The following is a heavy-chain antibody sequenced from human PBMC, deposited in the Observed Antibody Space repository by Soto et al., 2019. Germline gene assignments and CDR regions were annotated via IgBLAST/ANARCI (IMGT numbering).Heavy chain of an antibody. CDR3: ARSEEDSDYYYYGMDV. V-gene: IGHV6-1*01. J-gene: IGHJ6*02. CDR1: GDTVSSNSVA. CDR2: TYYRSRWYS. Sequence: SQTLSLTCAGSGDTVSSNSVAWNWVRQSPSRGLEWLGRTYYRSRWYSDYAGSVRSRIDINADTSKNQVSLQLNSVTPEDTAVYYCARSEEDSDYYYYGMDVWGQGTTVTVSS. D-gene: IGHD2-15*01.